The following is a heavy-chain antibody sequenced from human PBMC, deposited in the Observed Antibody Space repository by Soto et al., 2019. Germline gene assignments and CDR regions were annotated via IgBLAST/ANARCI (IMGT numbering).Heavy chain of an antibody. V-gene: IGHV3-7*01. CDR2: IKQDGSEK. J-gene: IGHJ6*02. CDR1: GFTFSSYW. Sequence: SXSLSCAASGFTFSSYWMSWVRQAPGKGLEWVANIKQDGSEKYYVDSVKGRFTISRDNAKNSLYLQMNSLRAEDTAVYYCARNGGGGEAYYYGMDVWGQGTTVTGSS. D-gene: IGHD4-17*01. CDR3: ARNGGGGEAYYYGMDV.